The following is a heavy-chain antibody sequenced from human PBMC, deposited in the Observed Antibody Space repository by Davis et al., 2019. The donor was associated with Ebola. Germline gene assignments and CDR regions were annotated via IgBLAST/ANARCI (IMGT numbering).Heavy chain of an antibody. CDR2: ISYDGSNK. D-gene: IGHD1-26*01. V-gene: IGHV3-30-3*01. J-gene: IGHJ4*02. Sequence: PGGSLRLSCAASGFTFSSYAMHWVRQAPGKGLEWVAVISYDGSNKYYADSVKGRFTISRDNSKNTLYLQMNSLRAEDTAVYYCAREWELLATLDYWGQGTLVTVSS. CDR1: GFTFSSYA. CDR3: AREWELLATLDY.